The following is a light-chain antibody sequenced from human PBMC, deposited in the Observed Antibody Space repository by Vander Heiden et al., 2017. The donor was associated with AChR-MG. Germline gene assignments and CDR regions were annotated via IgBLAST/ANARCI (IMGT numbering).Light chain of an antibody. Sequence: EIVLTQSPATLSLSPGERATLPCRASQSVRSYLAWYQQKPGQAPRLLIYDASNRATGIPARFTGSGSGTDFTLTISSLEPEDFAVYYCQQRSAWPLTFGQGTKVEVK. CDR3: QQRSAWPLT. CDR2: DAS. V-gene: IGKV3-11*01. CDR1: QSVRSY. J-gene: IGKJ1*01.